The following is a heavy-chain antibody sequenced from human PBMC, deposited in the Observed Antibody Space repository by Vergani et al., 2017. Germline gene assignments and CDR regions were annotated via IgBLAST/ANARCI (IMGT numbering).Heavy chain of an antibody. D-gene: IGHD1-26*01. V-gene: IGHV4-34*01. J-gene: IGHJ4*02. CDR3: ASHGPHSGSYYAARDY. CDR1: GGSFSGYY. CDR2: INHSGST. Sequence: QVQLQQWGAGLLKPSETLSLTCAVYGGSFSGYYWSWIRQPPGKGLEWIGEINHSGSTNYNPSLKSRVTISVDTAKNQFSLKLSSVTAADTAVYYCASHGPHSGSYYAARDYWGQGTLVTVSS.